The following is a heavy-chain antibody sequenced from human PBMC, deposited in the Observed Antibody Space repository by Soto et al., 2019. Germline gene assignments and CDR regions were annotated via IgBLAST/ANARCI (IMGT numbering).Heavy chain of an antibody. J-gene: IGHJ4*02. CDR1: GDSISSGGYS. D-gene: IGHD3-22*01. V-gene: IGHV4-30-2*01. CDR2: TYHSGGT. CDR3: ARDSLSGYDFDY. Sequence: QLQLQESGSGLVKPSQTLSLTCVVSGDSISSGGYSWNWIRQPPGKGLEWIGHTYHSGGTLYNPSLDSRVTISVDKSKNQFSLRLTSVTAADTAVYYCARDSLSGYDFDYCGQGTLVTVSS.